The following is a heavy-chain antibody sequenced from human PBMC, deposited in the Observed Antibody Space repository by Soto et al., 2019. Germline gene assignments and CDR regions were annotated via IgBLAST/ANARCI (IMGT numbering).Heavy chain of an antibody. V-gene: IGHV1-69*13. CDR3: AREYSSSLGYYYGMDV. J-gene: IGHJ6*02. D-gene: IGHD6-13*01. CDR1: GVTFSSYA. Sequence: SVKVSCKASGVTFSSYAISWVRQAPGQGLEWMGGIIPIFGTANYAQKFQGRVTITADESTSTAYMELSSLRSEDTAVYYCAREYSSSLGYYYGMDVWGQGTTVTVSS. CDR2: IIPIFGTA.